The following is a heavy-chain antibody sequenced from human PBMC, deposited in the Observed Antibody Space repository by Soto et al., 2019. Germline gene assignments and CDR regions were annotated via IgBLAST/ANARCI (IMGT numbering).Heavy chain of an antibody. CDR3: ARDRYCTNGVCYKILDY. D-gene: IGHD2-8*01. CDR2: ISSSSSYT. CDR1: GFTFSDYY. V-gene: IGHV3-11*06. Sequence: GGSLRLSCAASGFTFSDYYMSWIRQAPGKGLEWVSYISSSSSYTNYADSVKGRFTISRDNAKNSLYLQMNSLRAEDTAVYYCARDRYCTNGVCYKILDYWGQGTLVTVS. J-gene: IGHJ4*02.